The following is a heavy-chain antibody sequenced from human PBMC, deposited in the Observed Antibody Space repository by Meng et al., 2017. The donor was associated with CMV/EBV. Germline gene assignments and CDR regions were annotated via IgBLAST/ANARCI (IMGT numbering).Heavy chain of an antibody. V-gene: IGHV3-30-3*01. Sequence: GESLKISCTVSGFIFSTYAMHWVRQAPGKGLEWGALVSYDGSNKYYADSVKGRFTISRDNSKNTLYLQMNSLRPEDTAVYYCARGGTRWIKVYYFDHWGQGTLVTVSS. D-gene: IGHD4-23*01. CDR3: ARGGTRWIKVYYFDH. CDR2: VSYDGSNK. J-gene: IGHJ4*02. CDR1: GFIFSTYA.